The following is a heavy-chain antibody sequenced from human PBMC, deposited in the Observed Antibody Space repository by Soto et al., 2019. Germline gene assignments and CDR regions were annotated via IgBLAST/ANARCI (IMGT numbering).Heavy chain of an antibody. V-gene: IGHV2-5*02. J-gene: IGHJ1*01. Sequence: QITLKESDLMLVKPTQTLTLTCTFSGFSLSTSGVGVGWIRQPPGKALEWLALIYWDDDKRYSPSLKSRLTLTKDTSKNQVVLIMTNMDPVDTATYYCAHRVGAPGYFQHWGQGTLVTVSS. CDR3: AHRVGAPGYFQH. CDR1: GFSLSTSGVG. D-gene: IGHD1-26*01. CDR2: IYWDDDK.